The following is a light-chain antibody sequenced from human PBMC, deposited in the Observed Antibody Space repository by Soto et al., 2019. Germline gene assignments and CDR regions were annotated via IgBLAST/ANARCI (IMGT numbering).Light chain of an antibody. CDR2: GAS. Sequence: EIVLTQSPGTLSLSPGERATISCRASQSVSSSYLSCYQQKPGQAPRLLIYGASSRATGIPDRFSGSGSGTDFTLTISRLEPEDFAVYYCQQYGSAVMYTFGQGTKLEIK. V-gene: IGKV3-20*01. J-gene: IGKJ2*01. CDR3: QQYGSAVMYT. CDR1: QSVSSSY.